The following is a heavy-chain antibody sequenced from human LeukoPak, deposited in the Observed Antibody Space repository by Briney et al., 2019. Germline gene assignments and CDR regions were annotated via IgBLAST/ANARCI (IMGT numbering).Heavy chain of an antibody. J-gene: IGHJ4*02. CDR1: GYTFTSYG. CDR2: ISAHNGNT. CDR3: TRVTDGDFYFDY. Sequence: GASVKVSCKASGYTFTSYGISWVRQAPGQGLEWMGWISAHNGNTNYAQKLQGRVTMTTDTSTSTAYMELRSLRSDDTAVYYCTRVTDGDFYFDYWGQGTLVTVSS. V-gene: IGHV1-18*01. D-gene: IGHD4-17*01.